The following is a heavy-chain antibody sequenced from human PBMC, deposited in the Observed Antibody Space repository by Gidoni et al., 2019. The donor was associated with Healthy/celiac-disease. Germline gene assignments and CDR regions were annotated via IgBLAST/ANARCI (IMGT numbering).Heavy chain of an antibody. CDR2: INPSGGST. D-gene: IGHD2-21*02. Sequence: QVQLVQSGAEVKKPGASVKVPCKASGYTFTSYYMHWVRQAPGQGLEWMGIINPSGGSTSYAQKFQGRVTMTRDTSTSTVYMELSSLRSEDTAVYYCARVHCGGDCYSFGGMDVWGQGTTVTVSS. CDR3: ARVHCGGDCYSFGGMDV. CDR1: GYTFTSYY. J-gene: IGHJ6*02. V-gene: IGHV1-46*01.